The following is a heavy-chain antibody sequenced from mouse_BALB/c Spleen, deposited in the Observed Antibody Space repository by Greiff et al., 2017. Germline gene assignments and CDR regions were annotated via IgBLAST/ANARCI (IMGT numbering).Heavy chain of an antibody. J-gene: IGHJ3*01. CDR1: GFSLTSYD. CDR3: VRDLGSPY. D-gene: IGHD4-1*01. Sequence: QVQLKESGPGLVAPSQSLSITCTVSGFSLTSYDISWIRQPPGKGLEWLGVIWTGGGTNYNSAFMSRLSISKDNSKSQVFLKMNSLQTDDTAIYYCVRDLGSPYWGQGTLVTVSA. V-gene: IGHV2-9-2*01. CDR2: IWTGGGT.